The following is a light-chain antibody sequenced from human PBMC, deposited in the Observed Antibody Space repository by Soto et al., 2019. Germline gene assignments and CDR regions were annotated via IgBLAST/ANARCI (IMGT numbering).Light chain of an antibody. Sequence: QSALTQPASVSGSPGQSIAISCTGTRSDVGAYNYVSWYQQHPGKAPKLLIYEVSNRPSGVSHRFSGSKSGNTASLTISGLQAEDEADYYCSSYTRSRTYVFGTGTKLTVL. CDR1: RSDVGAYNY. V-gene: IGLV2-14*01. CDR3: SSYTRSRTYV. J-gene: IGLJ1*01. CDR2: EVS.